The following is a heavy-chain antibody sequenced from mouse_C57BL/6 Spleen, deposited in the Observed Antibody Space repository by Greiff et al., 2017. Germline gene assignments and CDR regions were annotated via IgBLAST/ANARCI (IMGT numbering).Heavy chain of an antibody. J-gene: IGHJ2*01. CDR3: ANYYGSSYFDY. CDR2: ILPGSGST. D-gene: IGHD1-1*01. Sequence: QVQLQQSGAELMKPGASVKLSCKATGYTFTGYWIEWVKQRPGHGLEWIGEILPGSGSTNYNAKFKGKATFTADTSSNTAYMQLSSLTTEDSAIYYCANYYGSSYFDYWGQGTTLTVSS. V-gene: IGHV1-9*01. CDR1: GYTFTGYW.